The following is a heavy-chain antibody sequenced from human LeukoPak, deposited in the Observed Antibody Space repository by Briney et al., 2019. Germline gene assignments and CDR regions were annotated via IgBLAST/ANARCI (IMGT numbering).Heavy chain of an antibody. CDR1: GFTFSSYA. CDR3: ARLGGAYFKGGMDV. J-gene: IGHJ6*02. V-gene: IGHV4-38-2*01. D-gene: IGHD3-10*01. CDR2: IYNDGTT. Sequence: PGGSLRLSCAASGFTFSSYAMSWVRQPPGKGLEWIGSIYNDGTTYYNTSLKSRVTLSVDTSKNQFSLVLTSVTAADTAVYYCARLGGAYFKGGMDVWGQGTTVTVSS.